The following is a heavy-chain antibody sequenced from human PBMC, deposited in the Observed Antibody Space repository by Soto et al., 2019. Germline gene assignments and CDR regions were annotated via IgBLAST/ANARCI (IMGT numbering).Heavy chain of an antibody. Sequence: RASVKVSCKASGYTFTSYGISWVRQAPGQGLEWMGWISAYNGNTNYAQKLQGRVTMTTDTSTSTAYMELRSLRSDDTAVYYCARDPYCGGDCYPDTDAFEIWGQGTMVTVSS. CDR1: GYTFTSYG. CDR3: ARDPYCGGDCYPDTDAFEI. CDR2: ISAYNGNT. V-gene: IGHV1-18*01. D-gene: IGHD2-21*02. J-gene: IGHJ3*02.